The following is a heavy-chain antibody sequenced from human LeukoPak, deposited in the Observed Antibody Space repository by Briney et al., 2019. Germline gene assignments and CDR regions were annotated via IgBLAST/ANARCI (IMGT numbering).Heavy chain of an antibody. V-gene: IGHV3-30*04. CDR2: ISNDGSNQ. CDR1: GFTFSDNA. D-gene: IGHD6-19*01. Sequence: GGSLRLSCAATGFTFSDNAMHWVRQAPGKGLEWVAVISNDGSNQKYADSVKGRFTISRDNSENTQFLQMNSLRPEDTAVYYCARGTDPRSGWYDYWGQGTLVTVSS. J-gene: IGHJ4*02. CDR3: ARGTDPRSGWYDY.